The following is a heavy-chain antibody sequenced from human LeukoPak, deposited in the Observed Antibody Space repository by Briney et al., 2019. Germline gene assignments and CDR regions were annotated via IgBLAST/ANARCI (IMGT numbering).Heavy chain of an antibody. V-gene: IGHV1-8*03. D-gene: IGHD3-10*01. CDR3: AADATPLVRGLIIAFGY. Sequence: ASVKVSCKASGYTFTSYDINWARQATGQGLEWMGWMNPNSGNTGYAQKFQGRVTITRNTSISTAYMELSSLRSEDTAVYYCAADATPLVRGLIIAFGYWGQGTQVTVSS. CDR1: GYTFTSYD. J-gene: IGHJ4*02. CDR2: MNPNSGNT.